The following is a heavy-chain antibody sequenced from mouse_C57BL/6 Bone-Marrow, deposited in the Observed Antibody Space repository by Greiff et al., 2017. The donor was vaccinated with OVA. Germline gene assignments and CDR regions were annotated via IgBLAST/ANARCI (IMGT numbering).Heavy chain of an antibody. J-gene: IGHJ2*01. Sequence: EVKLVESGGGLVQPKGSLKLSCAASGFSFNTYAMNWVRQATGKGLEWVARIRSKSNNYATYYADSVKDRFTISRDDSESMLYLQMNNLKTEDTAMYYCVRQKSLYNYFDYWGQGTTLTVSS. V-gene: IGHV10-1*01. D-gene: IGHD6-1*01. CDR3: VRQKSLYNYFDY. CDR1: GFSFNTYA. CDR2: IRSKSNNYAT.